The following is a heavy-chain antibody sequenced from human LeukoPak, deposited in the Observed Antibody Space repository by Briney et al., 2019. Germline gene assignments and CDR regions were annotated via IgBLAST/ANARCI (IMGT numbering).Heavy chain of an antibody. CDR1: GGSISSGGYY. CDR3: ARVAYYYDSAGKSLKFFYGMDV. V-gene: IGHV4-31*03. D-gene: IGHD3-22*01. J-gene: IGHJ6*02. CDR2: IYYSGST. Sequence: SETLSLTCTVSGGSISSGGYYWSWIRQHPGKGLEWIGYIYYSGSTYYNPSLKSRVTISVDTSKNQFSLKLSSVTAADTAVYYCARVAYYYDSAGKSLKFFYGMDVWGQGTTVTVSS.